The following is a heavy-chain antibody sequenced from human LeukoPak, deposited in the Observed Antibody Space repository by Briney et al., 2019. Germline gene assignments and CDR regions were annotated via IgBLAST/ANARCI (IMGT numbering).Heavy chain of an antibody. CDR3: AREGAGELLN. CDR1: GGSISSSSYY. V-gene: IGHV4-39*07. CDR2: IYYSGST. Sequence: SETLSLTCTVSGGSISSSSYYWGWIRQPPGKGLEWIGSIYYSGSTYYNPSLKSRVTISVDTSKNQFSLKLSSVTAADTGVYYCAREGAGELLNWGQGTLVTVSS. J-gene: IGHJ4*02. D-gene: IGHD1-26*01.